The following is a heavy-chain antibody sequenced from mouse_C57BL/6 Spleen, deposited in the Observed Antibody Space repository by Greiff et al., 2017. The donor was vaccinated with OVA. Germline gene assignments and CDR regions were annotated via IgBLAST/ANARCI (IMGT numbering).Heavy chain of an antibody. V-gene: IGHV1-53*01. Sequence: QVQLQQPGTELVKPGASVKLSCKASGYTFTSYWMHWVKQRPGQGLEWIGNINPSNGGTNYNEKFKSKATLTVDKSSSTAYMQLSSLTSEDAAVYYCARYTWGEYYFDYWGKGTTLTVSS. CDR2: INPSNGGT. CDR3: ARYTWGEYYFDY. J-gene: IGHJ2*01. CDR1: GYTFTSYW.